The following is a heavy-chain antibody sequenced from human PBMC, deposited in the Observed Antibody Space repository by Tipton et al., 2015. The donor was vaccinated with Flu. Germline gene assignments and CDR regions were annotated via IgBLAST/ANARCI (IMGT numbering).Heavy chain of an antibody. CDR3: ATADLTGNFDY. Sequence: PGLVKPSGTLSLTCAVSGASISSSNWWSWVRQPPGKGLEWIGEIYHSGTTNYNPSLKSQVTISVDKSKNQFSLKLHSVNAADTAVYYCATADLTGNFDYWGPGTLVTVSS. V-gene: IGHV4-4*02. D-gene: IGHD1-14*01. CDR2: IYHSGTT. J-gene: IGHJ4*02. CDR1: GASISSSNW.